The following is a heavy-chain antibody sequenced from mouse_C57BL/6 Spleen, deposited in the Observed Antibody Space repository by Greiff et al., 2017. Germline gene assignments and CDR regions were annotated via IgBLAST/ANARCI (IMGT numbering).Heavy chain of an antibody. CDR1: GYTFTEYT. J-gene: IGHJ4*01. CDR3: ARHEVLITTEVAGAMDY. D-gene: IGHD1-1*01. Sequence: VQLQQSGAELVKPGASVKLSCKASGYTFTEYTIHWVKQRSGQGLEWIGWFYPGSGSIKYNEKFKDKATLTAGKSSSTVYMELSRLTSEDAAVYFCARHEVLITTEVAGAMDYWGQGTSVTVSS. CDR2: FYPGSGSI. V-gene: IGHV1-62-2*01.